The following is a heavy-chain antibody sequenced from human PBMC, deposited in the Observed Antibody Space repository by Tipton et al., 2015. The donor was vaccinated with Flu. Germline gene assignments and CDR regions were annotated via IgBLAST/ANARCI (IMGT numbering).Heavy chain of an antibody. CDR3: ARGLLWFGELYYGMDV. CDR1: GGSFSGYY. J-gene: IGHJ6*02. D-gene: IGHD3-10*01. CDR2: INHSGST. V-gene: IGHV4-34*01. Sequence: TLSLTCAVYGGSFSGYYWNWLRQPPGKGLEWIGEINHSGSTNYNPSLKSRVTISVDTSKNQFSLKLSSVTAADTAVYYCARGLLWFGELYYGMDVWGQGTTVTVSS.